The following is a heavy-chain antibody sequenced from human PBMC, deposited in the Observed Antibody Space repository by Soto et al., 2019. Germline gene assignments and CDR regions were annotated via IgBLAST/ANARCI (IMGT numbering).Heavy chain of an antibody. Sequence: GGSLRLSCAASGFTFRSYAMSWLRQAPGKGLEWVLGISASGGSTYYADSVKGRLTISRENSKNTMYLQMNSLRAEDTAVYYCATGADSGGFDYWGQGXPVTVYS. CDR2: ISASGGST. CDR1: GFTFRSYA. V-gene: IGHV3-23*01. J-gene: IGHJ4*01. D-gene: IGHD3-16*01. CDR3: ATGADSGGFDY.